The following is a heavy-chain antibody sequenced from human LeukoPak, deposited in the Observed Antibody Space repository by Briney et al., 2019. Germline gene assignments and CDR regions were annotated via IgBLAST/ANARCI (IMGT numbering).Heavy chain of an antibody. CDR1: GFIFSDYG. V-gene: IGHV3-30*02. J-gene: IGHJ4*02. CDR3: AKKAPGNWVPLDS. D-gene: IGHD1-1*01. Sequence: GGSLRLSCAASGFIFSDYGMHWVRQAPGKGLEGVAYIRHDGNNEDYPDSVRGRFAVSRDNSKNTLYLQINSLRTEDTAVYYCAKKAPGNWVPLDSWGQGTLVTVSS. CDR2: IRHDGNNE.